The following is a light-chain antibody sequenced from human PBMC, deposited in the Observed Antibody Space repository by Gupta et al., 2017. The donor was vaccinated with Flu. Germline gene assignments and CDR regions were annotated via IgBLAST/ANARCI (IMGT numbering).Light chain of an antibody. CDR1: QSVSSNN. CDR3: QQYHSSPPT. CDR2: GAS. J-gene: IGKJ1*01. V-gene: IGKV3-20*01. Sequence: IVLTQSPGTLSLSPEERATLSCRASQSVSSNNLAWYQQKPGQAPRLLIRGASSRATGIPDRFSGSGSGTDFTLTISRLQPEDFAVYYCQQYHSSPPTFGQGTKVEIK.